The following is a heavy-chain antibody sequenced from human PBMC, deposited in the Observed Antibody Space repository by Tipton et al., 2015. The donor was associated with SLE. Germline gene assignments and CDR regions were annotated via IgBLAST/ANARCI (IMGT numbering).Heavy chain of an antibody. Sequence: TLSLTCAVYGGSFSGYYWSWIRQPPGKGLEWIGYIYYSGSTNYNPSLKSRVTISVDTSKNQFSLKLSSVTAADTAVYYCARETSGNWYYFDHWGQGTLVTVSS. CDR1: GGSFSGYY. CDR3: ARETSGNWYYFDH. CDR2: IYYSGST. D-gene: IGHD1-1*01. V-gene: IGHV4-59*01. J-gene: IGHJ4*02.